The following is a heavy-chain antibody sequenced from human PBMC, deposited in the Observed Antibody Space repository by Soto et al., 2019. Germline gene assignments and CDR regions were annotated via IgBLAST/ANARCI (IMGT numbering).Heavy chain of an antibody. V-gene: IGHV4-59*01. CDR2: IYYNGVA. CDR1: GGSISGYY. D-gene: IGHD5-12*01. Sequence: QVQLQESGPGVVKPSETLSLTCTVSGGSISGYYWSWIRQPPGKGLEWVGYIYYNGVANYNPSLTSRVTISLDTSKNQFSLRLSSVTAADAAVYYCARDQDGGYDYWGQGTLVTVSS. J-gene: IGHJ4*02. CDR3: ARDQDGGYDY.